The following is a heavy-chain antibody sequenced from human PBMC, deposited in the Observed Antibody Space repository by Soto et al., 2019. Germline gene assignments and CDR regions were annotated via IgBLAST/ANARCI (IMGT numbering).Heavy chain of an antibody. CDR2: INHSGST. Sequence: PSGTLSLTCAVYGGSFSGYYWSWIRQPPGKGLEWIGEINHSGSTNYNPSLKSRVTISVDTSKNQFSLKLSSVTAADTAVYYCARTSNFEYWGQGTLVPVSS. J-gene: IGHJ4*02. CDR3: ARTSNFEY. V-gene: IGHV4-34*01. CDR1: GGSFSGYY. D-gene: IGHD6-6*01.